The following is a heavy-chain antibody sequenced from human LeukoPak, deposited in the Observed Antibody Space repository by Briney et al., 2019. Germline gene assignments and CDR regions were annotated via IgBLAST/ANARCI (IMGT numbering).Heavy chain of an antibody. V-gene: IGHV3-9*03. D-gene: IGHD3-22*01. CDR2: ISWNSGSI. CDR1: GFTFDDYA. Sequence: GGSLRLSCAASGFTFDDYAMHWVRQAPGKGLEWVSGISWNSGSIGYADSVKGRFTISGDNAKNSLYLQMNSLRAEDMALYYCAKDTSYDISLCFGYWGQGTLVTVSS. CDR3: AKDTSYDISLCFGY. J-gene: IGHJ4*02.